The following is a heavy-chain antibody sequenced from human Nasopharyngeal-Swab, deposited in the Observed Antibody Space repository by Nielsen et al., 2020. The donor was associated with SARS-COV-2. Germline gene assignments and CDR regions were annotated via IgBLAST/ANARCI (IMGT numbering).Heavy chain of an antibody. V-gene: IGHV3-30*04. CDR3: ARDQAPDEIQLWGYYYYGMDV. D-gene: IGHD5-18*01. CDR1: GFTFSSYA. CDR2: ISYDGSNK. Sequence: GESLKISCAASGFTFSSYAMHWVRQAPGKGLEWMAVISYDGSNKYYADSVKGRFTISRDNSKNTLYLQMNSLRAEDTAVYYCARDQAPDEIQLWGYYYYGMDVWGQGTTVTVSS. J-gene: IGHJ6*02.